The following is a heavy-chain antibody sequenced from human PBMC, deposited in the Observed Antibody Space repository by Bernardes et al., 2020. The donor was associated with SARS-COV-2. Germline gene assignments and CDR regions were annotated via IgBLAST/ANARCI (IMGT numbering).Heavy chain of an antibody. CDR3: ARDKYSSGWYYAFDI. Sequence: GSLRHSSAASEFTFSSYSMNWVRQAPGKGLEWVSSISSSSSYIYYADSVKGRFTISRDNAKNSLYLQMNSLRAEDTAVYYCARDKYSSGWYYAFDIWGQGTMVTVSS. D-gene: IGHD6-19*01. CDR2: ISSSSSYI. J-gene: IGHJ3*02. CDR1: EFTFSSYS. V-gene: IGHV3-21*01.